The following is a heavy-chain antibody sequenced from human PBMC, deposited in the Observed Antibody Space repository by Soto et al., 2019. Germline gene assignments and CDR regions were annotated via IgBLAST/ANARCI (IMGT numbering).Heavy chain of an antibody. Sequence: PEASLRLSCAASGFSVRSNYLSWVRKAPGKGLEWVSEIYGNENTNYADSVRGRFTISRDNSDNTVYLQMNTLTAEDTAVYYCAREWGRDYFDYWGQGTLVTVSS. V-gene: IGHV3-53*01. CDR3: AREWGRDYFDY. D-gene: IGHD3-16*01. CDR1: GFSVRSNY. J-gene: IGHJ4*02. CDR2: IYGNENT.